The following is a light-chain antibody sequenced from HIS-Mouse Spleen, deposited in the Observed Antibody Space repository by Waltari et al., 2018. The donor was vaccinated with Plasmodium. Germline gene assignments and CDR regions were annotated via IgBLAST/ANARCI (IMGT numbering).Light chain of an antibody. CDR1: QRVSSN. V-gene: IGKV3-15*01. Sequence: EIVMTQSPATLSVSPGERATLACRASQRVSSNLAWSQPPPGPAPRLRIHGASTRSTGIPAMFRGLGSWTEFTRTISSLQSEDFAVYYCQHYNNWSFTFGPGTKVDIQ. J-gene: IGKJ3*01. CDR2: GAS. CDR3: QHYNNWSFT.